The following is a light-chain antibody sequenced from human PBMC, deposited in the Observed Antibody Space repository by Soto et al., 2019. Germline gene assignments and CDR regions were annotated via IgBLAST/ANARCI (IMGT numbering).Light chain of an antibody. CDR2: NNN. Sequence: QSVLTQPPSASGTPGQGVTISCSGSSSNIGSNTVNWYQQLPGTAPKLLIYNNNQRPSGVPDRISGSKSGTSASLAIGGLQSDDEADYYCAAWDDSLNGFYVFGTGTKVTVL. V-gene: IGLV1-44*01. CDR3: AAWDDSLNGFYV. J-gene: IGLJ1*01. CDR1: SSNIGSNT.